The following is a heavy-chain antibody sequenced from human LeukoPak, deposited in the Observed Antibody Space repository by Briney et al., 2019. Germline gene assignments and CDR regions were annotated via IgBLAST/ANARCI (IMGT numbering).Heavy chain of an antibody. V-gene: IGHV3-30*02. CDR1: GFPLSSYG. J-gene: IGHJ4*02. Sequence: GGSLRLSCAASGFPLSSYGMHWVRQAPGKGLDWLAFIRYDGSNKYYADSVKGRFTISRDNSKNTLYLQMNSLRAEDTAVYYCAKPHFDYWGQGTLVTVSS. CDR2: IRYDGSNK. CDR3: AKPHFDY.